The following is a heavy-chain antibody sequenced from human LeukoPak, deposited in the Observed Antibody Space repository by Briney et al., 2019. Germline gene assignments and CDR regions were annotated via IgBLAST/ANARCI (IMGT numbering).Heavy chain of an antibody. CDR3: ARGLDIFGDSDAFDI. D-gene: IGHD3-9*01. J-gene: IGHJ3*02. Sequence: GGSLRLSCAASGFTFSSYDMHWVRQATGKGLEWVSAIGTAGDTYYPGSVKGRFTISRENAKNSLYLQMNSLRAGGTAVYYCARGLDIFGDSDAFDIWGQGTMVTVSS. CDR1: GFTFSSYD. CDR2: IGTAGDT. V-gene: IGHV3-13*01.